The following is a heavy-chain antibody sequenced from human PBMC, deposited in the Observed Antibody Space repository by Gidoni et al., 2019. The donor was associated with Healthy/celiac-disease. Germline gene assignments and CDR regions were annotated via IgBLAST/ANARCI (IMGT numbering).Heavy chain of an antibody. CDR3: AVNYPEGVTMIAGGWYFDL. CDR1: GGTFSSYA. J-gene: IGHJ2*01. CDR2: IIPILGIA. V-gene: IGHV1-69*09. D-gene: IGHD3-22*01. Sequence: QVQLVQSGAEVKKPGSSVKVSCKASGGTFSSYAISWVRQAPGQGLEWMGRIIPILGIANYAQKFQGRVTITADKSTSTAYMELSSLRSEDTAVYYCAVNYPEGVTMIAGGWYFDLWGRGTLVTVSS.